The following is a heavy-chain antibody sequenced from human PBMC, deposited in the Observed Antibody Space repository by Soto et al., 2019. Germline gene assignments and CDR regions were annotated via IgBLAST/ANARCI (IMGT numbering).Heavy chain of an antibody. Sequence: QVQLVQSGAEVKKPGSSVKVSCKASGGTFSSYAISWVRQAPGQGLEWMGGIIPIFGTANYAEKYQGRVTITADEATSTDYMELSSLSSEDTAVYYCARRGCSGGSCSPNPDWYFDLWGRGTLVTVSS. CDR3: ARRGCSGGSCSPNPDWYFDL. D-gene: IGHD2-15*01. V-gene: IGHV1-69*12. J-gene: IGHJ2*01. CDR2: IIPIFGTA. CDR1: GGTFSSYA.